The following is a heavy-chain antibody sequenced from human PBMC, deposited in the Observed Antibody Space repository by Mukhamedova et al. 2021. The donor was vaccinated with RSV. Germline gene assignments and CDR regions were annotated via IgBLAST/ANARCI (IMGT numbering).Heavy chain of an antibody. CDR3: AREDCKTTSYYARSEDWFDS. Sequence: EYMGWISTYNGKTNYAQKLQGRVTMTTDTSTSTAYMELRSLRSDDTAVYYCAREDCKTTSYYARSEDWFDSWGQGTLVTVSS. D-gene: IGHD3-10*01. CDR2: ISTYNGKT. J-gene: IGHJ5*01. V-gene: IGHV1-18*01.